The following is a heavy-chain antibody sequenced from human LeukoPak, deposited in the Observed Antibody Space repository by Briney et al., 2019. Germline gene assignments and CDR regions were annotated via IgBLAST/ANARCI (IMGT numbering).Heavy chain of an antibody. Sequence: GGSLRLSCAASGFTFSDHYMSWIRQSPGKGLEYISYISSTGKTIYYADSVQGRFTISRDNAKNSLFLQMNSLTAEDTAVYYCARDAGYGYWVVDYWGQGTLVTVSS. D-gene: IGHD5-18*01. CDR1: GFTFSDHY. CDR3: ARDAGYGYWVVDY. V-gene: IGHV3-11*04. CDR2: ISSTGKTI. J-gene: IGHJ4*02.